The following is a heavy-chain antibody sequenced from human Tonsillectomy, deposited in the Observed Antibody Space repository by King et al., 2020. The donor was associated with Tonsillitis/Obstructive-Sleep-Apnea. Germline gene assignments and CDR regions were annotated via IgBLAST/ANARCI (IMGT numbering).Heavy chain of an antibody. CDR1: GLTVTDNY. V-gene: IGHV3-53*01. CDR2: IYSGGST. CDR3: ARVTRANYLSSGYYYFAY. Sequence: VQLVESGGGLMQPGGSLRLSCAASGLTVTDNYMSWVRQAPGKGLEWVSIIYSGGSTYYSDSVRGRFTISRDISKKTLYLQMSSLRAEDTAVYYCARVTRANYLSSGYYYFAYCGQGTLVTVSS. J-gene: IGHJ4*02. D-gene: IGHD3-22*01.